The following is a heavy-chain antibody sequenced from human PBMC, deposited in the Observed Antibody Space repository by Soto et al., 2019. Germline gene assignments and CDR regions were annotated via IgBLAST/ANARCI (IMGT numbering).Heavy chain of an antibody. D-gene: IGHD3-22*01. CDR2: IYTSGST. CDR3: ARDGPAQWLVYYYYGMDV. V-gene: IGHV4-4*07. Sequence: QVQLQESGPGLVKPSETLSLTCTVSGGSISSYYWSWIRRPAGKGLEWIGRIYTSGSTNYNPSLKSRVTMSVDTSKNQFSLKLSSVTAADTAVYYCARDGPAQWLVYYYYGMDVWGQGTTVTVSS. J-gene: IGHJ6*02. CDR1: GGSISSYY.